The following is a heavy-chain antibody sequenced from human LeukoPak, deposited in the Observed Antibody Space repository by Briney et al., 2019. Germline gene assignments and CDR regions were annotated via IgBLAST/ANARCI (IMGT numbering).Heavy chain of an antibody. J-gene: IGHJ4*02. CDR2: ISSSSSYT. CDR1: GFTFSSYS. CDR3: ATPWG. V-gene: IGHV3-21*01. D-gene: IGHD7-27*01. Sequence: GGSLRLSCAASGFTFSSYSMNWVRQAPGKGLEWVSSISSSSSYTYYADSVKGRSTISRDNAKNSLYLQMNSLRAEDTAVYYCATPWGWGQGTLVTVSS.